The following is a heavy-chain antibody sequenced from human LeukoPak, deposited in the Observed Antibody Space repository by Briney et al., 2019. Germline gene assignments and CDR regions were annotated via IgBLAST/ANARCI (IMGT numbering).Heavy chain of an antibody. D-gene: IGHD3-22*01. CDR2: ISGSGGST. CDR3: AKVFYDSSGYSNDYYYFDY. CDR1: GVTFSSYA. Sequence: PGGSLRLSCAASGVTFSSYAMSWVRQAPGKGLEWVSTISGSGGSTYYADSVKGRFTISRDNSKNTLYLQMNSLRAENTAVYYCAKVFYDSSGYSNDYYYFDYWGQGTLVTVSS. V-gene: IGHV3-23*01. J-gene: IGHJ4*02.